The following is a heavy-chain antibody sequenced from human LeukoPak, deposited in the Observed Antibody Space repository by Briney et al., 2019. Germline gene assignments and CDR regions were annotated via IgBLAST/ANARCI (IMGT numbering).Heavy chain of an antibody. CDR1: GGTVTSYA. J-gene: IGHJ4*02. V-gene: IGHV1-69*04. CDR2: IIPIVGIA. Sequence: SGKVSCTASGGTVTSYAVSWVRQAPGHRLEWMGTIIPIVGIANYAQKFQGRVTITADKFTSTAYMELSSLRSEDTAVYYCARDGEMATIYFDYWGQGTLVTVSS. CDR3: ARDGEMATIYFDY. D-gene: IGHD5-24*01.